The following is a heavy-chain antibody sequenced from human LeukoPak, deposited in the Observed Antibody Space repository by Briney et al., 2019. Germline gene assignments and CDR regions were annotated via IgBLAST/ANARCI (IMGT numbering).Heavy chain of an antibody. Sequence: PSETLPLTCTVSGGSISSGTYYWGWIRQPPGNGLEWIGTIYYSGSGSTYYNPSLKSRVTISVDTSKNQFSLKLSSVTAADTAVYYCARGWELLYGLDVWGQGTTVTVSS. V-gene: IGHV4-39*07. CDR2: IYYSGSGST. CDR1: GGSISSGTYY. CDR3: ARGWELLYGLDV. J-gene: IGHJ6*02. D-gene: IGHD1-26*01.